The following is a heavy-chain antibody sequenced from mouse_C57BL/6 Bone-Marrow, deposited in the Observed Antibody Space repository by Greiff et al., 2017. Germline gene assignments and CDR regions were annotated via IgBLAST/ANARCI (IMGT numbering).Heavy chain of an antibody. CDR2: IDPSDSYT. D-gene: IGHD2-4*01. CDR3: ARDYDNY. CDR1: GYTFTSYW. J-gene: IGHJ2*01. Sequence: VKLQQPGAELVKPGASVKLSCKASGYTFTSYWMQWVKQRPGQGLEWIGEIDPSDSYTNYNQKFKGKATVTVDTSSSTAYMQLSSLTSEDSAVYYCARDYDNYWGQGTTLTVSA. V-gene: IGHV1-50*01.